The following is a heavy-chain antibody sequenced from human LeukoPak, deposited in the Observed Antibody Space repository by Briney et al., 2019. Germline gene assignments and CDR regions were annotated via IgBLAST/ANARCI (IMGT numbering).Heavy chain of an antibody. D-gene: IGHD5-18*01. CDR1: GFTFSSYR. V-gene: IGHV3-21*01. CDR3: ARDLRGYSYGYDY. CDR2: ISSSSSYI. Sequence: GGSLRLSCAASGFTFSSYRMNWVRQAPGKGLEWVSSISSSSSYIYYADSVKGRFTISRDNAKNSLYLQMNSLRAEDTAVYYCARDLRGYSYGYDYWGQGALVTVSS. J-gene: IGHJ4*02.